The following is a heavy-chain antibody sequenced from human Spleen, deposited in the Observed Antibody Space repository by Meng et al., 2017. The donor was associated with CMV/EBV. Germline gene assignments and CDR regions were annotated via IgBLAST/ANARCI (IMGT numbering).Heavy chain of an antibody. CDR1: GFTFSSYW. CDR2: ISNDGSST. D-gene: IGHD3-10*01. CDR3: ASRYGSGTLFDY. J-gene: IGHJ4*02. V-gene: IGHV3-74*01. Sequence: CAASGFTFSSYWMHWVRQAPGKGLVWVSRISNDGSSTSYADSVKGRFTISRDNAQNTLYLQMNSLRAEDTAVYYCASRYGSGTLFDYWGQGTLVTVSS.